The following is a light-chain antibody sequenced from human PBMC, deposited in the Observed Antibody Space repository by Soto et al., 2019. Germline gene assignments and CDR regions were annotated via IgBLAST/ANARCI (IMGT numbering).Light chain of an antibody. CDR3: CSYSDTYTYV. CDR2: GVS. J-gene: IGLJ1*01. CDR1: SSDVGGYDY. Sequence: QSALTQPRSVSESPGQSVTISCTGTSSDVGGYDYLSWYQQHPGKAPKLLIYGVSERPSGVPDRFSGSKSGGTASLTISGLQAEDEADYYCCSYSDTYTYVFGTGTKVTVL. V-gene: IGLV2-11*01.